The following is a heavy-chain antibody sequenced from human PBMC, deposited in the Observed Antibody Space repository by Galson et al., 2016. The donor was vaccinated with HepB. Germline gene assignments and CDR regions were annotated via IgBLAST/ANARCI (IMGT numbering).Heavy chain of an antibody. D-gene: IGHD1-26*01. CDR1: GGSISNNNW. CDR2: IYHSGST. J-gene: IGHJ5*02. V-gene: IGHV4-4*02. CDR3: ARTEFGIVEAKTSIVGH. Sequence: SETLSLTCAVSGGSISNNNWWSWVRQPPGKGLEWIGEIYHSGSTNYNPSLKSRVTISLDKSESQFSLKLTSVTAADKAVYYCARTEFGIVEAKTSIVGHWGQGTLVTVSS.